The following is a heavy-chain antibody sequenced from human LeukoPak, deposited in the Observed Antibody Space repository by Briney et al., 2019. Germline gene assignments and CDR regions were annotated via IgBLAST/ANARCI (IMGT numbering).Heavy chain of an antibody. J-gene: IGHJ4*02. D-gene: IGHD3-22*01. CDR3: ARADSVDYYDSSGYPDY. CDR2: IIPILGIA. Sequence: ASVNVSCKASGGTFSSYAISWVRQAPGQGLEWMGRIIPILGIANYAQKFQGRVTITADKSTSTAYMELSSLRSEDTAVYYCARADSVDYYDSSGYPDYWGQGTLVTVSS. V-gene: IGHV1-69*04. CDR1: GGTFSSYA.